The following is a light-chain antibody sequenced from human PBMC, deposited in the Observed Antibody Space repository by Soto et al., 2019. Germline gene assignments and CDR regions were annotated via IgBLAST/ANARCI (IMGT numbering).Light chain of an antibody. J-gene: IGLJ1*01. CDR1: ASTIGRNY. CDR3: AAWDDNLSALYV. V-gene: IGLV1-47*01. Sequence: QSVLTQSPSASGTPGQRVTISCSGSASTIGRNYVYWYQQLPGTASKLLIYRNSQRPSGVPDRFSGSKSGTSASLAISGLRSEDEADYYCAAWDDNLSALYVFGAGTKVTVL. CDR2: RNS.